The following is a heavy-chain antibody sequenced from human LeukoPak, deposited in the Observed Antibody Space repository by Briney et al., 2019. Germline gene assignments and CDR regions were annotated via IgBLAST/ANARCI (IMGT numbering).Heavy chain of an antibody. CDR2: ISSSGSTI. V-gene: IGHV3-11*04. J-gene: IGHJ4*02. CDR1: GFTFSDYY. CDR3: TRVLYSSGWYGDHY. Sequence: GGSLRLSCAASGFTFSDYYMSWIRQAPGKGLEWVSYISSSGSTIYYADSVKGRFTNSRDNAKNSLYLQMNSLRAEDTAVYYCTRVLYSSGWYGDHYWGQGTLVTVSS. D-gene: IGHD6-19*01.